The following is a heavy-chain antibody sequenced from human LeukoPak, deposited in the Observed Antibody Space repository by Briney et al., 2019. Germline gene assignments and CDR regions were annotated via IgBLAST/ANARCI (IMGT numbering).Heavy chain of an antibody. CDR2: IIPILGIA. CDR1: GGTFSNYA. J-gene: IGHJ4*02. Sequence: ASVKVSCKASGGTFSNYAISWVRQAPGQGLEWMGRIIPILGIANYAQKFQDRVTITADKSTSTAYMDLSSLRSEDTAIYYCASGLFGDYGQWSSMNYWGQGALVTVSS. CDR3: ASGLFGDYGQWSSMNY. V-gene: IGHV1-69*04. D-gene: IGHD4-17*01.